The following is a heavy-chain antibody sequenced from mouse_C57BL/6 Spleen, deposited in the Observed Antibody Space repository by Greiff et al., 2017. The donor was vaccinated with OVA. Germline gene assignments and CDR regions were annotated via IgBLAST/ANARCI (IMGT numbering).Heavy chain of an antibody. Sequence: QVQLQQSGPELVKPGASVKISCKASGYAFSSSWMNWVKQRPGKGLEWIGRIYPGDGDTNYNGKFKGKATLTADKSSSTAYMQLSSLTSEDSAVYFCARSDYPQRFAYWGQGTLVTVSA. CDR2: IYPGDGDT. CDR3: ARSDYPQRFAY. V-gene: IGHV1-82*01. CDR1: GYAFSSSW. J-gene: IGHJ3*01. D-gene: IGHD2-4*01.